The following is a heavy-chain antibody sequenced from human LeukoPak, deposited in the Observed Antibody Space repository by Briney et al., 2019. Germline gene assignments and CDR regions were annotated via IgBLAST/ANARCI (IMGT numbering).Heavy chain of an antibody. CDR2: INHSGST. D-gene: IGHD3-3*01. J-gene: IGHJ5*02. V-gene: IGHV4-34*01. Sequence: PSETLSLTCAVYGGSFSGYYWSWIRQPPGKGLEWIGEINHSGSTNYNPSLKSRVTISVDTSKNQFSLKLSSVTAADTAVYYCARDEPIFGVVIMTNWFDPWGQGTLVTVSS. CDR1: GGSFSGYY. CDR3: ARDEPIFGVVIMTNWFDP.